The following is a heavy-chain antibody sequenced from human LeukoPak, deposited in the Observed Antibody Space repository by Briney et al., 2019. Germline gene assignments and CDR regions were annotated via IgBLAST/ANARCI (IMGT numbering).Heavy chain of an antibody. CDR1: GFTFSNYA. Sequence: GGSLRLSCAVSGFTFSNYAMSWVRQAPGKGLEWVANIKQDGSEKYYVDSVKGRFTISRDNAKNSLYLQMNSLRAEDTAVYYCAREMVPDAFDIWGQGTMVTVSS. CDR3: AREMVPDAFDI. CDR2: IKQDGSEK. J-gene: IGHJ3*02. D-gene: IGHD2-8*01. V-gene: IGHV3-7*01.